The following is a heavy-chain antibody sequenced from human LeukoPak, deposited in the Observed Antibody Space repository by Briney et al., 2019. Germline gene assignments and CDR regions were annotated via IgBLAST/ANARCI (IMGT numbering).Heavy chain of an antibody. CDR1: GFTFSNYA. CDR2: ITGSGGSA. D-gene: IGHD5-12*01. Sequence: GGSLRLSCAASGFTFSNYAMTWVRQSQGTGLQWVSAITGSGGSAYYADSVRGRFAISRDNSKNILYLQLHSLKDEDTAVYYCATLMRGPTGYLGYGEEDYWGQGTLVTVSS. J-gene: IGHJ4*02. CDR3: ATLMRGPTGYLGYGEEDY. V-gene: IGHV3-23*01.